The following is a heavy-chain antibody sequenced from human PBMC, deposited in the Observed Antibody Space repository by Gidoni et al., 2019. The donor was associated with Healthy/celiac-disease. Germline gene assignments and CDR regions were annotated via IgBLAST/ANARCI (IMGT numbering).Heavy chain of an antibody. D-gene: IGHD2-15*01. V-gene: IGHV1-69*01. CDR2: IIPIFGTA. CDR3: ARGPQDPVVRAYYYYYMDV. CDR1: GGTFSSYA. Sequence: QVQLVQSGAEVKKPGSSVKVSCKASGGTFSSYAISWVRQAPGQGLEWMGGIIPIFGTANYAQKFQGRVTITADESTSTAYMELSSLRSEDTAVYYCARGPQDPVVRAYYYYYMDVWGKGTTVTVSS. J-gene: IGHJ6*03.